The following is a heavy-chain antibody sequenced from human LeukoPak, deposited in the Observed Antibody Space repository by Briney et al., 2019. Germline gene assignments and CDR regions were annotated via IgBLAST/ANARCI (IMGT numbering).Heavy chain of an antibody. J-gene: IGHJ6*03. CDR1: GYTFTSYD. CDR3: ARVSVAMVRGVALSNYYYYMDV. Sequence: GASVKVSCKASGYTFTSYDINWVRQATGQGLEWMGWMTPNSGNTGYAQKFQGRVTMTRNTSISTAYMELSSLRSEDTAVYYCARVSVAMVRGVALSNYYYYMDVWGKGTTVTVSS. CDR2: MTPNSGNT. V-gene: IGHV1-8*01. D-gene: IGHD3-10*01.